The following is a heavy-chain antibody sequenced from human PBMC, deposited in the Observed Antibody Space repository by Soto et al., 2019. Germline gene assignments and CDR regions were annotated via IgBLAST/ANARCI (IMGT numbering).Heavy chain of an antibody. CDR1: GYTFTSYG. J-gene: IGHJ4*02. CDR3: ARDWSRYYDSSGLMWFY. CDR2: ISAHNGDT. V-gene: IGHV1-18*01. D-gene: IGHD3-22*01. Sequence: QIQLAQSGGEMKKPGASVKVSCKASGYTFTSYGISWVRQAPGQGLEWVGWISAHNGDTRDAQNLQGRITMTTDTFTNTAYMELTSLTSDDTAVYYCARDWSRYYDSSGLMWFYWGQGTLVTVSS.